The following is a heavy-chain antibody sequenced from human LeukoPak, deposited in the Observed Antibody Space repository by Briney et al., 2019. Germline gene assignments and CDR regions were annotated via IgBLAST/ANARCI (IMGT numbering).Heavy chain of an antibody. CDR1: GFTFSSYA. D-gene: IGHD6-13*01. CDR2: ISGSGGST. V-gene: IGHV3-23*01. CDR3: AKGYGGSWYFDY. J-gene: IGHJ4*02. Sequence: GGSLRLSCAASGFTFSSYAMSWVRPAPGKGLEWVSTISGSGGSTYYADSVKGRFTISRDNSKNMLFLQMNSLRAEDTAVYYCAKGYGGSWYFDYWGQGTLVTVSS.